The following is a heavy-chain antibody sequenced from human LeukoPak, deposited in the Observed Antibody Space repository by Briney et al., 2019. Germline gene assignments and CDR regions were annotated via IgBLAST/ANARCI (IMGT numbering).Heavy chain of an antibody. CDR2: IGSDGKT. CDR3: ARSKPSDYDILTGLFDY. CDR1: GFPFSSYA. J-gene: IGHJ4*02. Sequence: GGSLRLSCEASGFPFSSYAMTWVRQAPGKGLEWVSSIGSDGKTHYSESVKGQFVISRDNFGGMVFLQLNSLRVEDTALYYCARSKPSDYDILTGLFDYWGQGTLVTVSS. V-gene: IGHV3-23*01. D-gene: IGHD3-9*01.